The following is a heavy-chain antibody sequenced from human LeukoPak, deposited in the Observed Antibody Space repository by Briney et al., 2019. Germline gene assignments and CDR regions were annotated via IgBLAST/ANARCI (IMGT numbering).Heavy chain of an antibody. CDR1: GFTFNDLA. CDR3: ARGNYNLGSY. J-gene: IGHJ4*02. CDR2: IKKDGSET. V-gene: IGHV3-7*04. Sequence: PGGSLRLSCATSGFTFNDLAMNWVRHIPGKGLEWVANIKKDGSETHYVDSVVGRFTISRDSARNSLFLQMNNLRVEDTGTYYCARGNYNLGSYWGQGTHVTVSS. D-gene: IGHD1-14*01.